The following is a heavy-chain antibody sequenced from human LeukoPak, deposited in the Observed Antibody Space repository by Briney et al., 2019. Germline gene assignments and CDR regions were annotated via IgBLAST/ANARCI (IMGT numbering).Heavy chain of an antibody. CDR1: GFTFSDYY. D-gene: IGHD4-17*01. CDR3: ARVTLYAESALDY. CDR2: TSGSSSYT. Sequence: GGSLRLSCAASGFTFSDYYMSWIRQAPGKGLEWVSYTSGSSSYTIYADSVKGRFTISRDNAKNSLYLQMNSLRAEDTAVYYCARVTLYAESALDYWGQGTLVTVSS. V-gene: IGHV3-11*06. J-gene: IGHJ4*02.